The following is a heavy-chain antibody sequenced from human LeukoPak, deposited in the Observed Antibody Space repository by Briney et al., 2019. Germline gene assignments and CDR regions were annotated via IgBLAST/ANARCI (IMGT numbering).Heavy chain of an antibody. V-gene: IGHV3-64*01. CDR1: GFTFSSYA. J-gene: IGHJ4*02. D-gene: IGHD3-22*01. CDR2: ISSNGGST. Sequence: GGSLRLSCAASGFTFSSYAMHWVRQAPGKGLEYVSAISSNGGSTYYANSVKGRFTISRDNSKNTLYLQMGSLRAEDMAVYYCARYDSSGYYDYWGQGTLVTVSS. CDR3: ARYDSSGYYDY.